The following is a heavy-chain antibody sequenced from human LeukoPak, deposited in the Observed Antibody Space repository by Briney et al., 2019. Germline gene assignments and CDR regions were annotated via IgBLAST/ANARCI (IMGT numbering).Heavy chain of an antibody. Sequence: AGGSLRLSCVASGFTFSSYAMSWVRQVPGKGLGWVAAIPGTSDYKYYAASVKGRFTISRDNAKNSLYLQMNSLRDEDTAVYYCARVYSIAVAGSDYWGQGTLVTVSS. CDR1: GFTFSSYA. V-gene: IGHV3-23*01. J-gene: IGHJ4*02. CDR3: ARVYSIAVAGSDY. D-gene: IGHD6-19*01. CDR2: IPGTSDYK.